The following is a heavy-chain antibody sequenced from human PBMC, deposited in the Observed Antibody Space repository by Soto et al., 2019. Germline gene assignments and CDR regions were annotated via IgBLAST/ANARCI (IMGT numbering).Heavy chain of an antibody. J-gene: IGHJ4*02. CDR3: ARSPSVRGGILSFDY. Sequence: VQLLESGGGLVQPGGSLRLSCAASGFTFSSYAMSWVRQAPGKGLEWVAVISYDGSNKYYADSVKGRVTISRDNSKHTLYLQMNRLRADETAVYYCARSPSVRGGILSFDYWGQGTLVTVSS. CDR2: ISYDGSNK. D-gene: IGHD3-10*02. CDR1: GFTFSSYA. V-gene: IGHV3-30-3*01.